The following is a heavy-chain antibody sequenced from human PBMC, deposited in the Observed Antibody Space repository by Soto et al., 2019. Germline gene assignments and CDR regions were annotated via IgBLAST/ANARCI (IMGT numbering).Heavy chain of an antibody. D-gene: IGHD3-10*01. CDR2: ISYDGSNK. CDR3: AKGMKGSGVYFDY. CDR1: GFTFSSYG. J-gene: IGHJ4*02. V-gene: IGHV3-30*18. Sequence: QVQLVESGGGVVQPGRSLRLSCAASGFTFSSYGMHWVRQAPGKGLEWVAVISYDGSNKYYADSVKGRFTISRDNSKNTLYLQMNSLRAEDTAVYYCAKGMKGSGVYFDYWGQGTLVTVSS.